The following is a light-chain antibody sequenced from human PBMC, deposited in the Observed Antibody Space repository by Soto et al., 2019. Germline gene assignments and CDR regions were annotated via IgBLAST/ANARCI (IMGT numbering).Light chain of an antibody. CDR2: KAS. CDR1: QSISSW. Sequence: DIQMTQSPSTLSASVGDRVTITCRASQSISSWLAWYQQKPGKAPKLLIYKASSLESGVPSRFSGSGSGTEFSVTISSLQPDDFATYCCQQYNSYWTFGQGTKVEIK. J-gene: IGKJ1*01. V-gene: IGKV1-5*03. CDR3: QQYNSYWT.